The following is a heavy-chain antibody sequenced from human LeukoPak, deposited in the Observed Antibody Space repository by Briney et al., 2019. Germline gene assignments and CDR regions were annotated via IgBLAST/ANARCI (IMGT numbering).Heavy chain of an antibody. J-gene: IGHJ5*02. D-gene: IGHD1-1*01. CDR3: ARDLEGGLEENWFDP. Sequence: SETLSLTCTVSGGSISSYYWSWTRQPAGKGLEWIGRIYTSGSTNYNPSLKSRVTMSVDTSKNQFSLKLSSVTAADTAVYYCARDLEGGLEENWFDPWGQGTLVTVSS. V-gene: IGHV4-4*07. CDR1: GGSISSYY. CDR2: IYTSGST.